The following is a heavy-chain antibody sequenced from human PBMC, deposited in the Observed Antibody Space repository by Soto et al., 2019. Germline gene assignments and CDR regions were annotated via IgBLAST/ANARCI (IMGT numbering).Heavy chain of an antibody. J-gene: IGHJ4*02. CDR3: AREDAYNTFDH. V-gene: IGHV3-7*01. CDR1: GLKFRNQW. CDR2: INPEGSEE. Sequence: HPGGSLRLSCTVSGLKFRNQWMSWVRQAPGKGLQWVGNINPEGSEEYYVDSVKGRFTFSRDNTKNTLYLQMDSLRGEDSAVYYCAREDAYNTFDHWGQGTLVTVSS. D-gene: IGHD1-1*01.